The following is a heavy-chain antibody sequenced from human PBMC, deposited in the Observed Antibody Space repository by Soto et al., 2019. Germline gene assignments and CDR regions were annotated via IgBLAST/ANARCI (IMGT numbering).Heavy chain of an antibody. V-gene: IGHV3-23*01. Sequence: EVQLLESGGDLVRPGGSLRLSCAASGFTFHQYTMNWVRQAPGKGLEWVSGIYGAASGMYYADSVRGRFTISRDNSRNTVYLQMNDLRAEDTAVYYWEEDRHPVGYCYIDWWGQGTRVTVSS. CDR3: EEDRHPVGYCYIDW. D-gene: IGHD5-18*01. J-gene: IGHJ4*02. CDR1: GFTFHQYT. CDR2: IYGAASGM.